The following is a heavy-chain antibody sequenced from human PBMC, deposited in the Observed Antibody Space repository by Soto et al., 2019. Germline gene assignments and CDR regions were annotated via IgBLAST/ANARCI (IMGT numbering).Heavy chain of an antibody. CDR2: IIPIFGTA. J-gene: IGHJ4*02. CDR1: GGTFSSYA. V-gene: IGHV1-69*13. D-gene: IGHD6-19*01. Sequence: ASVKVSCKASGGTFSSYAISWVRQAPGQGLEWMGGIIPIFGTANYAQKFQGRVTITADESTSTAYMELSSLRSEDTAVYYCARDRSSSGWTSFDYWGQGTLVTVSS. CDR3: ARDRSSSGWTSFDY.